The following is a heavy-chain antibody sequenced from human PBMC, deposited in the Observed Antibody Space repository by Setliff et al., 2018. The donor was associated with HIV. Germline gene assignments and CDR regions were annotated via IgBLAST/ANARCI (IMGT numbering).Heavy chain of an antibody. D-gene: IGHD4-17*01. Sequence: SETLSLTCTVYGGSFSNYYTNWIRQPPGKGLEWIGELSPSGTARSNPSLQSRVTISLDTSNDQFSLKLTSVTAADTAMYYCASFFVTTVTNQDYWGQGTPVTVSS. J-gene: IGHJ4*02. CDR2: LSPSGTA. CDR1: GGSFSNYY. V-gene: IGHV4-34*01. CDR3: ASFFVTTVTNQDY.